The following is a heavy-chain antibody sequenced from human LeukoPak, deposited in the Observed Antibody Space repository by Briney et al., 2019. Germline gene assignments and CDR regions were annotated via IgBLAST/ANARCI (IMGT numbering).Heavy chain of an antibody. CDR1: GFTFSSYS. J-gene: IGHJ3*02. CDR3: ARPGWYDAFDI. D-gene: IGHD6-19*01. V-gene: IGHV3-48*04. Sequence: TGGSLRLSCAASGFTFSSYSMNWVRQAPGKGLEWVSYISSSSSTIYYADSVKGRFTISRDNAKNSLYLQMNSLRAEDTAVYYCARPGWYDAFDIWGQGTMVTVSS. CDR2: ISSSSSTI.